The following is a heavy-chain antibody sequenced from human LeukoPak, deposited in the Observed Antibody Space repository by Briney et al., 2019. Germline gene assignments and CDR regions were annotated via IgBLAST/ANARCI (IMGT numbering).Heavy chain of an antibody. CDR2: ISSGSTYI. CDR3: ARVGPVYCSGGTGYYSNNMAV. J-gene: IGHJ6*02. D-gene: IGHD2-15*01. V-gene: IGHV3-21*01. Sequence: PGGSLRLSCAASGFTFSNYSMNWVRQAPGKGLEWVSSISSGSTYIYYADSVKGRFTISRDNAKNSLYLQMNSLRAEDTAVYYGARVGPVYCSGGTGYYSNNMAVWGQGTTVTVSS. CDR1: GFTFSNYS.